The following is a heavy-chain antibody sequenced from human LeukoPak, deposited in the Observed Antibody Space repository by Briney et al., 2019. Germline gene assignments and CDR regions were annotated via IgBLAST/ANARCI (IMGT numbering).Heavy chain of an antibody. D-gene: IGHD4-23*01. V-gene: IGHV1-8*01. CDR2: MNPNSGNT. CDR1: LYTFTHYG. Sequence: AAVPVSCQASLYTFTHYGINWVRQATAQGLEWMGWMNPNSGNTGYAQKFHGRVTMTRNTSISTAYMELSSLRSEAAAAYYCARGRTNRAPTVGRTGVYYFDYCG. J-gene: IGHJ4*01. CDR3: ARGRTNRAPTVGRTGVYYFDY.